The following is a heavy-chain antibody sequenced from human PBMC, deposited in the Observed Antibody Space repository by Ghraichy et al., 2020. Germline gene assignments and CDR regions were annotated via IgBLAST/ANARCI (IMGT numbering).Heavy chain of an antibody. Sequence: SETLSLTCAVSGYSISSGYYWGWIRQPPGKGLEWIGSIYHSGSTYYNPSLKSRVTISVDTSKNQFSLKLSSVTAADTAVYYCARDVFESGFDYWGQGTLVTVSS. D-gene: IGHD3-3*01. V-gene: IGHV4-38-2*02. CDR1: GYSISSGYY. CDR2: IYHSGST. J-gene: IGHJ4*02. CDR3: ARDVFESGFDY.